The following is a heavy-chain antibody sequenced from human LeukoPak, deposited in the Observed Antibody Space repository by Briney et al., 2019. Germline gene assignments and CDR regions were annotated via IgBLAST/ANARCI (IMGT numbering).Heavy chain of an antibody. D-gene: IGHD5-12*01. CDR3: ARHGSGYSGYDPYYFDY. J-gene: IGHJ4*02. CDR1: GGSISSSSYY. V-gene: IGHV4-39*01. Sequence: SETLSLTCTVSGGSISSSSYYWGWIRQPPGKGLEWIGSIYYSGSTYYNPSLKSRVTISVDTSKNQFSLKLSSVTAADTAAYYCARHGSGYSGYDPYYFDYWGQGTLVTVSS. CDR2: IYYSGST.